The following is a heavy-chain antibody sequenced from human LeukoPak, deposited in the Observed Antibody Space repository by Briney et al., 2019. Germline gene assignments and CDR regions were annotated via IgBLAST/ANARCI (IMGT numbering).Heavy chain of an antibody. D-gene: IGHD2/OR15-2a*01. CDR1: GFTVSNNY. Sequence: GGSLRLSCAASGFTVSNNYMSWVRQAPGKGLEWVSVIYSGDNTYYVESVKGRFTISRDNSKNTLFLQMNSLRAEDTAVYYCARDFSYNYWGQGALVTVSS. V-gene: IGHV3-66*02. J-gene: IGHJ4*02. CDR2: IYSGDNT. CDR3: ARDFSYNY.